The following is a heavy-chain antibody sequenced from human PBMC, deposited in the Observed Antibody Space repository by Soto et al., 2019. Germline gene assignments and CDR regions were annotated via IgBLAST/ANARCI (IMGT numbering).Heavy chain of an antibody. CDR1: GGSISSGGYS. CDR2: IYHSGST. CDR3: ARGITMIVVVQRDAPDKYYFDS. D-gene: IGHD3-22*01. Sequence: SETLSLTCAVSGGSISSGGYSWSWIRQPPGKGLEWIGYIYHSGSTYYNPSLKSRVTISVDRSKNQFSLKLSSVTAADTAVYYCARGITMIVVVQRDAPDKYYFDSWGQGTLVTVSS. J-gene: IGHJ4*02. V-gene: IGHV4-30-2*01.